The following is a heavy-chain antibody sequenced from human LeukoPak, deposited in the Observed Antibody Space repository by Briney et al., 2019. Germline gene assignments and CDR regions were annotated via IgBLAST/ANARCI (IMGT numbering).Heavy chain of an antibody. D-gene: IGHD1-1*01. J-gene: IGHJ3*01. Sequence: PSETLSLTCTVSGGSISNYYWSWIRQPPGKGLEWIGYIYYSGSPTYNPSLKSRVTISVDTSKNQFSLQLSSVTAADTAVYYCAGDVMSTALDAFDVWGQGTVVTVSS. CDR3: AGDVMSTALDAFDV. V-gene: IGHV4-59*01. CDR1: GGSISNYY. CDR2: IYYSGSP.